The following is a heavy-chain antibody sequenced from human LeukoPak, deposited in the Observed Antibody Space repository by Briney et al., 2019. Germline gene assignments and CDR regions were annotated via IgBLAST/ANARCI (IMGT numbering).Heavy chain of an antibody. CDR1: GFTFGDYA. D-gene: IGHD6-19*01. CDR2: IRSKAYGGTT. J-gene: IGHJ4*02. CDR3: TRVRIAVAGRGRYFDY. Sequence: HPGGSLRLSCTASGFTFGDYAMSWVRQAPGKGLERVGFIRSKAYGGTTEYAASVKGRFTISRDDSKSIAYLQMNSLETEDTAVYYCTRVRIAVAGRGRYFDYWGQGTLVTVSS. V-gene: IGHV3-49*04.